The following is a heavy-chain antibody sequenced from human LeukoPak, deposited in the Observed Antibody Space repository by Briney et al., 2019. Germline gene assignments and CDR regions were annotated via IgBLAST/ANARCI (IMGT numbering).Heavy chain of an antibody. CDR3: ARQYSSSSEAYFDY. CDR1: GGSISSGDYY. V-gene: IGHV4-30-4*01. Sequence: SETLSLTCTVSGGSISSGDYYWSWIRQPPGKGLEWIGNICYSGSTYYNPSLESRLTISVDTSKNQFSLKLSSVTAADTAVYYCARQYSSSSEAYFDYWGQGTLVTVSS. D-gene: IGHD6-6*01. J-gene: IGHJ4*02. CDR2: ICYSGST.